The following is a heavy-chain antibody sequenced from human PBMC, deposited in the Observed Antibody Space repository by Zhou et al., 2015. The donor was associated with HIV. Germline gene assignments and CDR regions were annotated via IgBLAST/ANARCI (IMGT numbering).Heavy chain of an antibody. CDR2: IIPILGIA. Sequence: QVQLVQSGAEVKKPGSSVKVSCKASGGTFSSYTISWVRQAPGQGLEWMGRIIPILGIANYAXKFQGRVTITADKSTSTAYMELSSLRSEDTAVYYCGLGGHYARGFRRDYYYGMDVWGQGTTVTVSS. D-gene: IGHD3-16*01. CDR3: GLGGHYARGFRRDYYYGMDV. J-gene: IGHJ6*02. V-gene: IGHV1-69*02. CDR1: GGTFSSYT.